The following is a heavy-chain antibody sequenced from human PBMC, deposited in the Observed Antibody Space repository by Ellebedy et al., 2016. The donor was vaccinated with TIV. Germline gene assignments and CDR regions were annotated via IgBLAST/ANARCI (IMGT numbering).Heavy chain of an antibody. D-gene: IGHD6-19*01. CDR2: IYYSGST. V-gene: IGHV4-61*01. CDR1: GGSVSSGSYY. J-gene: IGHJ1*01. Sequence: SETLSLTCTVSGGSVSSGSYYWSWIRQPPGKGLEWIGYIYYSGSTNYNPSLKSRVTISVDTSKNQFSLKLSSVTAADTAVYYCAREGQDGIAVAGTGVYFQHWGQGTLVTVSS. CDR3: AREGQDGIAVAGTGVYFQH.